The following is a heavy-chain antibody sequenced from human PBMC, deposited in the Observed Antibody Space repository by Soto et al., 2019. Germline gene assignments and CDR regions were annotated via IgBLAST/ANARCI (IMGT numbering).Heavy chain of an antibody. CDR2: VSHDGRNT. CDR3: AKGGRQWLVTSDFNY. CDR1: GFTFSDYA. V-gene: IGHV3-30*18. D-gene: IGHD6-19*01. Sequence: VQLVESGGGVVQPGRSLRLSCAASGFTFSDYAMHWVRQAPGKGLEWVAVVSHDGRNTHYADSVKGRFTISRDSSTNTVSLEMTSRRAEDTAVCYCAKGGRQWLVTSDFNYWGQGALVTVSS. J-gene: IGHJ4*02.